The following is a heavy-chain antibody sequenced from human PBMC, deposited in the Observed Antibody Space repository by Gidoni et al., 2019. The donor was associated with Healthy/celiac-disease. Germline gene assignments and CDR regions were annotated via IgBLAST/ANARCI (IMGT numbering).Heavy chain of an antibody. CDR3: ARERRITMVRGVILDY. Sequence: QVQLVESGGGVVQPGRSLRLSCAASGFTFSSYGMHWVRQAPGTGLEWVAVIWYDGSNKYYADSVKGRFTISRDNSKNTLYLQMNSLRAEDTAVYYCARERRITMVRGVILDYWGQGTLVTVSS. D-gene: IGHD3-10*01. J-gene: IGHJ4*02. CDR1: GFTFSSYG. V-gene: IGHV3-33*01. CDR2: IWYDGSNK.